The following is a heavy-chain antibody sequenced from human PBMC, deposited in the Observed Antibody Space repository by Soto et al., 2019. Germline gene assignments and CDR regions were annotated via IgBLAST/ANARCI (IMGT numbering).Heavy chain of an antibody. CDR2: IYYSGST. Sequence: SETLSLTCTVSGGSISSSSYYWGWIRQPPGKGLEWIGSIYYSGSTYYNPSLKSRVTISVDTSKKQFSLKLSSVTAADKAVYYFARHARITMVRGVIESLNWFDPWGQGTLVTVSS. J-gene: IGHJ5*02. V-gene: IGHV4-39*01. CDR1: GGSISSSSYY. CDR3: ARHARITMVRGVIESLNWFDP. D-gene: IGHD3-10*01.